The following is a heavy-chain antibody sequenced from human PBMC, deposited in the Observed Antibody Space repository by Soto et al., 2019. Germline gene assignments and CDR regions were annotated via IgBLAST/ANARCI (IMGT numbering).Heavy chain of an antibody. CDR2: IYPGDSDT. CDR1: GYRFTTYW. J-gene: IGHJ4*02. D-gene: IGHD3-10*01. CDR3: ARESAYCYALGRCPGY. V-gene: IGHV5-51*01. Sequence: PGESLKISCKGSGYRFTTYWIGWVRQMPGKGLEWMGIIYPGDSDTRYSPSFQGQVTISADKSITTAYLQRSSLKASDTAMYYCARESAYCYALGRCPGYWGQGTRVTVTS.